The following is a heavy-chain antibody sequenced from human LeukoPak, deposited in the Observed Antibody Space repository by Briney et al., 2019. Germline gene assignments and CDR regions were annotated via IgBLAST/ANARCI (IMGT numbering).Heavy chain of an antibody. CDR3: AKGPTITIFGPEDP. CDR2: ISGSSGII. J-gene: IGHJ5*02. D-gene: IGHD3-3*01. CDR1: GFTFNTYT. V-gene: IGHV3-48*01. Sequence: GGSLRLSCAASGFTFNTYTMNWVRQAPGKGLEWVSYISGSSGIIDYADSVKGRFTISRDNSKNTLYLQMNSLRAEDTAVYYCAKGPTITIFGPEDPWGQGTLVTVSS.